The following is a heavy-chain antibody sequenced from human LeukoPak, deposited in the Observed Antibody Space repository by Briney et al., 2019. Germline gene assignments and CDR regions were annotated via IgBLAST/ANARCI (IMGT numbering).Heavy chain of an antibody. J-gene: IGHJ4*02. Sequence: SETLSLTCAVYGGSFSGYYWSWIRQPPGKGLEWIGEINHSGSTNYNPSLKSRATISVDTSKNQFSLKLSSVTAADTAVYYCARVGGYCSSTSCRNKGLYDYWGQGTLVTVSS. CDR3: ARVGGYCSSTSCRNKGLYDY. CDR1: GGSFSGYY. CDR2: INHSGST. V-gene: IGHV4-34*01. D-gene: IGHD2-2*01.